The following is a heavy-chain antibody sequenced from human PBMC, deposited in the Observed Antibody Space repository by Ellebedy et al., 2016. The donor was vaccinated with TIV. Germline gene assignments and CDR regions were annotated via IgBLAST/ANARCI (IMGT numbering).Heavy chain of an antibody. Sequence: AASVKVSCKASGGTFSSYAISWVRQAPGQGLEWMGRIIPILGIANYAQKFQSRVTITADKSTSTAYMELSSLRSEDTAVYYCARSRGEYSSSSFYYFDYWGQGTLVTVSS. V-gene: IGHV1-69*04. CDR3: ARSRGEYSSSSFYYFDY. CDR1: GGTFSSYA. CDR2: IIPILGIA. D-gene: IGHD6-6*01. J-gene: IGHJ4*02.